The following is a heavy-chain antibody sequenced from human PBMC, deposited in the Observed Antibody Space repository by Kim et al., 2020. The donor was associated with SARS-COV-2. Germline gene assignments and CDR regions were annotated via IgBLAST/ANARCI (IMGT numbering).Heavy chain of an antibody. CDR3: AKDSENIVVVPAALPYYGMDV. V-gene: IGHV3-30*02. D-gene: IGHD2-2*02. J-gene: IGHJ6*02. Sequence: FTISRDNSKNTLYLQMNSLRAEDTAVYYCAKDSENIVVVPAALPYYGMDVWGQGTTVTVSS.